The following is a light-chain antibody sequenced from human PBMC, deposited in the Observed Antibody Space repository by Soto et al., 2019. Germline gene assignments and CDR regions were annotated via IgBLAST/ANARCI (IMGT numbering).Light chain of an antibody. V-gene: IGLV1-47*01. CDR2: RNN. CDR3: AAWDDSLSEV. CDR1: SSNIGSNY. Sequence: QPVLTQPPSASGTPGQRVTISCSGSSSNIGSNYVYWYQQLPGTAPKLLIYRNNQRPSGVPDRFSGSKSGTSASLAISGLRSEDEADYYCAAWDDSLSEVFGTGTKVTVL. J-gene: IGLJ1*01.